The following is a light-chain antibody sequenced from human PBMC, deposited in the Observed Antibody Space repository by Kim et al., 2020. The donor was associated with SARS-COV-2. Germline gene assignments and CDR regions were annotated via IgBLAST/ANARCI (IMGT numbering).Light chain of an antibody. V-gene: IGKV1-5*01. CDR2: DAS. Sequence: SVGDRVTITCRASQSISTWLAWYQQKPGKAPKLLIYDASFLESGVPSRFSGSGSGTEFTLTISSLQPDDFATYFCQQYNILTWTFGQGTKVEIK. CDR3: QQYNILTWT. CDR1: QSISTW. J-gene: IGKJ1*01.